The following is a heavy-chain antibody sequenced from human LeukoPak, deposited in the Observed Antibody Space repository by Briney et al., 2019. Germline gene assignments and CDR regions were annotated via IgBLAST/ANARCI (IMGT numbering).Heavy chain of an antibody. Sequence: ASVKVSFKASGYTITNYGINWVRQAPGQGLEWMGWINTNTGNPTYAQDFTERHVFSLDTSVSTAYLQISTLKAEDTAVYYCARGGIEDGYSYDYWGQGTLVTVSS. CDR1: GYTITNYG. J-gene: IGHJ4*02. CDR2: INTNTGNP. V-gene: IGHV7-4-1*02. CDR3: ARGGIEDGYSYDY. D-gene: IGHD5-24*01.